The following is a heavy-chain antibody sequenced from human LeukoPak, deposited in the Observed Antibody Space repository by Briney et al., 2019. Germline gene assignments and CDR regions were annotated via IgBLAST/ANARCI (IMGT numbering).Heavy chain of an antibody. D-gene: IGHD6-19*01. J-gene: IGHJ1*01. Sequence: PSETLSLTCTVSGYSISSGYYWGWIRQPPGKGLEWIGSIYHSGSTYYNPSLKSRVTISVDTSKNQFSLKLSSVTAADTAVYYCARKRRIAVVDSHFRHWGQGTLVTVSS. CDR3: ARKRRIAVVDSHFRH. CDR2: IYHSGST. CDR1: GYSISSGYY. V-gene: IGHV4-38-2*02.